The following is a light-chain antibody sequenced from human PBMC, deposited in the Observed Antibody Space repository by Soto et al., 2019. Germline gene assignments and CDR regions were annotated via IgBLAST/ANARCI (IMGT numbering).Light chain of an antibody. CDR1: SSNIGAGYD. CDR3: QSYDSSLSGSVG. CDR2: GNS. Sequence: QSVLTQPPSVSGAPGQRVTISCTGSSSNIGAGYDVHWYQQLPGTAPKLLIYGNSNRPSGVPDRFSGSKSGTPASLAITGLQAEDEADYYCQSYDSSLSGSVGFGGGTKVTVL. V-gene: IGLV1-40*01. J-gene: IGLJ2*01.